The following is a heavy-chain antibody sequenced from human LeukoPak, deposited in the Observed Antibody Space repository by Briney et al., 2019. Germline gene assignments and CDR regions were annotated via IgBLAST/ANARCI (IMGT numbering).Heavy chain of an antibody. J-gene: IGHJ4*02. CDR3: ARDQGVLGFDY. Sequence: PSETLSLTCTVSGGSISSYYWSWIRQPPGKGLEWIGYIYYSGSTNYNPSLKSRVTISVDTSKNQFSPKLSSVTAADTAVYYCARDQGVLGFDYWGQGTLVTVSS. D-gene: IGHD3-16*01. CDR1: GGSISSYY. V-gene: IGHV4-59*01. CDR2: IYYSGST.